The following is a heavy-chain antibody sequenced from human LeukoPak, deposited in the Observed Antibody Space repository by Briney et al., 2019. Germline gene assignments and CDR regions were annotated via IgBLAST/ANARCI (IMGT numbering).Heavy chain of an antibody. J-gene: IGHJ4*02. CDR1: GYTFTGYY. Sequence: ASVKVSCKASGYTFTGYYMHWVRQAPGQGLEWMGWINPNSGGTNYAQKFQGRVTMTRDTSISTVYMELSRLRSDDTARYYCARDSVDKSYYYGSGTVLPDYWGQGTLVTVSS. CDR3: ARDSVDKSYYYGSGTVLPDY. V-gene: IGHV1-2*02. CDR2: INPNSGGT. D-gene: IGHD3-10*01.